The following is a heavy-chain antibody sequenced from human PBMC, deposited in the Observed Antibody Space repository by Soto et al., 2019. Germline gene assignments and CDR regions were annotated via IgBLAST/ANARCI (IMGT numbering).Heavy chain of an antibody. D-gene: IGHD5-12*01. CDR1: GGSISSGGYS. CDR3: AAGGGLPRYS. CDR2: IYHSGST. Sequence: QLQLQESGSGLVKPSQTLSLTCAVSGGSISSGGYSWSWIRQPPGKGLEWIGYIYHSGSTYYNPSRKSVDTSSVDRSNNQSPRKLSSVPAADTPVYYCAAGGGLPRYSWGQGTLVTVSS. J-gene: IGHJ4*02. V-gene: IGHV4-30-2*01.